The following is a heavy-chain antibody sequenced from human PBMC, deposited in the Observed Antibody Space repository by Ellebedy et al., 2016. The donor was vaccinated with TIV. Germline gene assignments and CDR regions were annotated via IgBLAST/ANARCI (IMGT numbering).Heavy chain of an antibody. Sequence: MPSETLSLTCTIPGGSISSYYWSWIRQPPGKGLEWIGYIYYSGSTNYNPSLKSRVTISVDTSKNQFSLKLSSVTAADTAVYYCARDQRGAGIAPWGQGTLVTVSS. CDR1: GGSISSYY. CDR2: IYYSGST. D-gene: IGHD6-13*01. V-gene: IGHV4-59*12. CDR3: ARDQRGAGIAP. J-gene: IGHJ5*02.